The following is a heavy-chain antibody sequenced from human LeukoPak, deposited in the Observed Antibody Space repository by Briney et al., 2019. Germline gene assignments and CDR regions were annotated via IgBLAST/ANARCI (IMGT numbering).Heavy chain of an antibody. CDR2: INPSDSDT. D-gene: IGHD2-15*01. Sequence: GESLKISCEGSGYSFTSHWNAWVRQMPGKGLEWMGIINPSDSDTRYSPSFQGQVTISVDKSISTAYLQWSSLKASDTAMYYCARRYCSGGTCYYFDYWGQGALVTVSS. CDR3: ARRYCSGGTCYYFDY. CDR1: GYSFTSHW. J-gene: IGHJ4*02. V-gene: IGHV5-51*01.